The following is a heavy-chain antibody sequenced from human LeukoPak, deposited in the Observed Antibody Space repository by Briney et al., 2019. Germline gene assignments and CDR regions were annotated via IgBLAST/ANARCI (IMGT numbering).Heavy chain of an antibody. CDR3: ARGYCSSTSCYKWWAFDI. CDR1: GFTVSSNY. Sequence: PGGSLRPSCAASGFTVSSNYMSWVRQAPGKGLEWVSVIYSGGSTYYADSVKGRFTISRDNSKNTLYLQMNSLRAEDTAVYYCARGYCSSTSCYKWWAFDIWGQGTMVTVSS. CDR2: IYSGGST. D-gene: IGHD2-2*02. V-gene: IGHV3-66*02. J-gene: IGHJ3*02.